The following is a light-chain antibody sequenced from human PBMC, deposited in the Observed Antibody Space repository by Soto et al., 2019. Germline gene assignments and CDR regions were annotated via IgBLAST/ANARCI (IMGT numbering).Light chain of an antibody. Sequence: HSVLTQPLSVSGSPGQSFTISCTGTSSDVGGYNYVSWYQQHPGKVPKLMIYDVSERPSGVPVRFSGSKSGNTASLTISGLQAEDEAEYYCCSYAGNYSPYVFGTGTKVTVL. J-gene: IGLJ1*01. V-gene: IGLV2-11*01. CDR1: SSDVGGYNY. CDR3: CSYAGNYSPYV. CDR2: DVS.